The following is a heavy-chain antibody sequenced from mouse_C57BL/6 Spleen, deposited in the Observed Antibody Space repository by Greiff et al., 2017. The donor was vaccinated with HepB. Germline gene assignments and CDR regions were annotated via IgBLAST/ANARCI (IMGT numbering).Heavy chain of an antibody. CDR3: ARDAMDY. Sequence: QVQLQQSGAELVKPGASVKLSCKASGYTFTSYWMHWVKQRPGQGLEWIGMIHPNSGSTNYNEKFKSKATLTVDKSSSTAYMQLRSLTSSDSAVYDCARDAMDYWGQGTSVTVSS. CDR2: IHPNSGST. J-gene: IGHJ4*01. V-gene: IGHV1-64*01. CDR1: GYTFTSYW.